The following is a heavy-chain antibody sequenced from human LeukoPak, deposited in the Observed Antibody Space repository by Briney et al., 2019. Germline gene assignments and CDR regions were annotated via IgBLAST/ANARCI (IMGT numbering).Heavy chain of an antibody. J-gene: IGHJ4*02. CDR1: GFTFSNFA. D-gene: IGHD6-13*01. CDR2: IVGSSST. CDR3: ARIGAGSSRDY. V-gene: IGHV3-69-1*01. Sequence: MSGGSLRLSCAASGFTFSNFAMTWVRQAPGKGLEWVSSIVGSSSTYYADSLKGRFTISRDNAKNSLYLQMNSLRAEDTAVYYCARIGAGSSRDYWDQGTLVTVSS.